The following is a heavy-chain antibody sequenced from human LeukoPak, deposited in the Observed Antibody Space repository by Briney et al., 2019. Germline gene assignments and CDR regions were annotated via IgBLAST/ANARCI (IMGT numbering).Heavy chain of an antibody. Sequence: GGSLRLFCAASGFTFSSYGMHWGRQAPGKGLEWVAVISYDGSNKYYADSVKGRFTISRDNSKNTLYLQMNSLRAEDTAVYYCAKDYYDSRLSGMDVWGQGTTVTVSS. J-gene: IGHJ6*02. CDR2: ISYDGSNK. CDR1: GFTFSSYG. V-gene: IGHV3-30*18. D-gene: IGHD3-22*01. CDR3: AKDYYDSRLSGMDV.